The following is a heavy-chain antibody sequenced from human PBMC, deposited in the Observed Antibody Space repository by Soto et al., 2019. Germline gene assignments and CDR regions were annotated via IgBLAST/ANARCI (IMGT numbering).Heavy chain of an antibody. CDR3: DDSTTTGTWWFDP. CDR1: GFSLTTSGVG. J-gene: IGHJ5*02. D-gene: IGHD4-17*01. V-gene: IGHV2-5*02. CDR2: IYLDDDK. Sequence: QITLKESGPTLVKPTQTLTLTCTFSGFSLTTSGVGVGWIRQPPGKALEWLELIYLDDDKCYSPFLKSRLTLSKHTSISQLALTFTNMDPADAATYFCDDSTTTGTWWFDPWGQGTPVTVSS.